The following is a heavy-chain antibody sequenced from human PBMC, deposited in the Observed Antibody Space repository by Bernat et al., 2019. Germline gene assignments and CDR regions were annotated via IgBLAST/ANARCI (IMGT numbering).Heavy chain of an antibody. CDR1: GFTFSSYA. Sequence: QVQLVESGGGVVQPGRSLRLSCAASGFTFSSYAMHWVRQAPGKGLEWVAVISYDGSNKYYADSVKGRFTISRDNSKNTLYLQMNSPRAEDTAVYYCARDAYCISTSCRAPFDYRGQGTLVTVSS. CDR3: ARDAYCISTSCRAPFDY. D-gene: IGHD2-2*01. V-gene: IGHV3-30-3*01. CDR2: ISYDGSNK. J-gene: IGHJ4*02.